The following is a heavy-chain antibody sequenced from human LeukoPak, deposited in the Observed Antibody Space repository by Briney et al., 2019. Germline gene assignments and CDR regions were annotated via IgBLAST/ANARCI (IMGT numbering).Heavy chain of an antibody. D-gene: IGHD3-10*01. V-gene: IGHV1-2*02. CDR2: INPNSGGT. Sequence: GASVKVSCKASGYTFTAYYMHWVRQAPGQGLEWMGWINPNSGGTNYAQKFQGRVTMTRDTSISTAYMELSRLRSDDTAVYYCARDLDNYSGSGSYYNGDPLFQHWGQGTLVTVSS. J-gene: IGHJ1*01. CDR3: ARDLDNYSGSGSYYNGDPLFQH. CDR1: GYTFTAYY.